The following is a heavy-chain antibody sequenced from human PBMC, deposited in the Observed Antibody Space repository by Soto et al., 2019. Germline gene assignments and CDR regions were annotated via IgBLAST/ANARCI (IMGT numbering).Heavy chain of an antibody. V-gene: IGHV3-74*01. CDR2: INSDGSSI. J-gene: IGHJ5*02. Sequence: GGSLRLSCTASGFTFSSYWMHWVRQAPGKGLVWASRINSDGSSISYADSVKGRFTISRDNAKNTLYLQMNSLRADDTAVYYCALGLETAWFDPWGQGTLVTVSS. CDR1: GFTFSSYW. CDR3: ALGLETAWFDP. D-gene: IGHD2-21*02.